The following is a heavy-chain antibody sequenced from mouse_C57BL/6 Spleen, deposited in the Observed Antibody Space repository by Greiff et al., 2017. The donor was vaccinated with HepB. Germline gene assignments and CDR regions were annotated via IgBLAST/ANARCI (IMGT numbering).Heavy chain of an antibody. Sequence: EVQRVESGPGLVKPSQSLSLTCSVTGYSITSGYYWNWIRQFPGNKLEWMGYISYDGSNNYNPSLKNRISITRDTSKNQFFLKLNSVTTEDTATYYCARGGDYEYEGYFDVWGTGTTVTVSS. J-gene: IGHJ1*03. V-gene: IGHV3-6*01. CDR1: GYSITSGYY. CDR3: ARGGDYEYEGYFDV. CDR2: ISYDGSN. D-gene: IGHD2-4*01.